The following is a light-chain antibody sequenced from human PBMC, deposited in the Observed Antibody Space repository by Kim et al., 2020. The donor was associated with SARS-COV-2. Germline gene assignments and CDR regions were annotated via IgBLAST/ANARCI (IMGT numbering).Light chain of an antibody. V-gene: IGLV2-14*03. CDR2: DVD. CDR1: GNDIGGYDY. J-gene: IGLJ2*01. Sequence: QSVVTQPASVSGSPGQSIIISCTGSGNDIGGYDYVSWYQQHPGKVPKLLIYDVDKRPSGISDRFSGSKSGHAASLTISGLRAEDEAQYYCSSYTTSDTVIFGAGTQLTVL. CDR3: SSYTTSDTVI.